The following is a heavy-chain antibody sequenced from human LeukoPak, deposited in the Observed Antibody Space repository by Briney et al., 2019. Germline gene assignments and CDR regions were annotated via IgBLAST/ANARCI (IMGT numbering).Heavy chain of an antibody. CDR2: INPNSGGT. CDR1: GYTFTGYY. D-gene: IGHD2-2*02. J-gene: IGHJ5*02. CDR3: ARESGCSSTSCYSNWFDP. V-gene: IGHV1-2*02. Sequence: ASVKVSCKASGYTFTGYYMHWVRQAPGQGLEWMGWINPNSGGTNYAQKFQGRVTMTRDTSISTAYVELSRLRSDDTAVYYCARESGCSSTSCYSNWFDPWGQGTLVTVSS.